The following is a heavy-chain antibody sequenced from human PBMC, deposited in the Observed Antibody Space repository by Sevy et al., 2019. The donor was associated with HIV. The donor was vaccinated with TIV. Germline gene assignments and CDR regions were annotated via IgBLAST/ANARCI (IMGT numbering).Heavy chain of an antibody. V-gene: IGHV3-23*01. J-gene: IGHJ3*02. CDR3: AKDRVVLYPPDQGSFDI. Sequence: GGSLRLSCAASGFTFNKHGMNWGRQAPGKGLEWVSSISGSGGSAYYADSVKGRFTVSRDNSKDTLFLQMNGLRAEDTAVYYCAKDRVVLYPPDQGSFDIWGQGTMVTVSS. CDR1: GFTFNKHG. CDR2: ISGSGGSA. D-gene: IGHD2-8*02.